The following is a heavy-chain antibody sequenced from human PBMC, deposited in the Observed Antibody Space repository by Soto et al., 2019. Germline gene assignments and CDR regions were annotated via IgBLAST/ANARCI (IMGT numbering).Heavy chain of an antibody. D-gene: IGHD3-10*01. J-gene: IGHJ6*03. V-gene: IGHV4-34*01. CDR3: ARKAMVRGVMNYYYMVV. Sequence: SETLSLTCAVYGGSFSGYYWSWIRQPPGKGLEWIGEINHSGSTNYNPSLKSRVTISVDTSKNQFSLKLSSVTAADTAVYYCARKAMVRGVMNYYYMVVWGKGTTVTVSS. CDR1: GGSFSGYY. CDR2: INHSGST.